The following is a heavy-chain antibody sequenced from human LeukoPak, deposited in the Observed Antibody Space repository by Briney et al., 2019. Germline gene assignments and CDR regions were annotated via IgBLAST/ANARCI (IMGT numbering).Heavy chain of an antibody. V-gene: IGHV3-21*01. J-gene: IGHJ4*02. Sequence: SGGSLRLSCAASGFTFSSYSMNWVRQAPGKGLEWVSSISSSSSYIYYADSVKGRFTISRDNAKNSLYLQMNSLRAEDTAVYYCARVGRVYDVLTGYNYWGQGTLVTVSS. CDR3: ARVGRVYDVLTGYNY. CDR1: GFTFSSYS. CDR2: ISSSSSYI. D-gene: IGHD3-9*01.